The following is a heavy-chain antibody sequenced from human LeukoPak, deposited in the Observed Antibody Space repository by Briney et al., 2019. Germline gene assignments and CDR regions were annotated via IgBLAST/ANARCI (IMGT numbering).Heavy chain of an antibody. CDR1: GYTFTSYD. V-gene: IGHV1-8*01. CDR3: ARGPHTIFGVLV. Sequence: ASVKVSCKASGYTFTSYDINWVRQATGQGLEGMGWMNPNSGNTGYAQKFQGRVTMTRNTSISTAYMELSSLRSEDTAVYYCARGPHTIFGVLVWGQGTLVTVSS. D-gene: IGHD3-3*01. J-gene: IGHJ4*02. CDR2: MNPNSGNT.